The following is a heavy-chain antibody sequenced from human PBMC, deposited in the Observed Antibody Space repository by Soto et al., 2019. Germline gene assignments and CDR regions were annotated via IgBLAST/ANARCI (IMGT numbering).Heavy chain of an antibody. J-gene: IGHJ4*02. CDR2: ISSSSSYI. CDR1: GFTFSSYS. V-gene: IGHV3-21*01. CDR3: ARDWDTAMDPGY. D-gene: IGHD5-18*01. Sequence: EVQLVESGGGLVKPGGSLRLSCAASGFTFSSYSMNWVRQAPGKGLEWVSSISSSSSYIYYADSVKGRFTISRDNAKNSLYLQMTSLRAEDTAVYYCARDWDTAMDPGYWGQGTLVTVSS.